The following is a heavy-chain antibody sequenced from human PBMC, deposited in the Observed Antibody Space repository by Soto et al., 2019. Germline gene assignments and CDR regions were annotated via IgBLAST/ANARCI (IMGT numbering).Heavy chain of an antibody. Sequence: GGSLRLSCAASGFTFSSYGMHWVRQAPGKGLEWVAVIWYDGSNKYYADSVKGRFTISRDNPKNTLYLQMNSLRAEDTAVYYCARDPTDYGDYANYYYYMDVWGKGTTVTVSS. CDR1: GFTFSSYG. CDR3: ARDPTDYGDYANYYYYMDV. D-gene: IGHD4-17*01. V-gene: IGHV3-33*01. J-gene: IGHJ6*03. CDR2: IWYDGSNK.